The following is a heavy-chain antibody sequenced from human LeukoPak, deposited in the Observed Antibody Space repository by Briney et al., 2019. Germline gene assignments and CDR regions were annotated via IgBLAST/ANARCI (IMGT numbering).Heavy chain of an antibody. CDR1: GGSFSGYY. J-gene: IGHJ3*02. Sequence: SETLSLTCAVYGGSFSGYYWSWIRQPPGKGLEWIGETNHSGSTSYNPSLKSRVTISVDTSKNQFSLKLSSVTAADTAVYYCARAAGTYYYDSSGSPDAFDIWGQGTMVTVSS. V-gene: IGHV4-34*01. CDR3: ARAAGTYYYDSSGSPDAFDI. D-gene: IGHD3-22*01. CDR2: TNHSGST.